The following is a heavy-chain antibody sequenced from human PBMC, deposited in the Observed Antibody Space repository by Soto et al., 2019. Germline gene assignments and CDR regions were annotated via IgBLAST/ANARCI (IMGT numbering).Heavy chain of an antibody. J-gene: IGHJ4*02. CDR1: GYTFTSYG. V-gene: IGHV1-18*01. CDR3: ARDSVSSSWYVEQTYYFDY. D-gene: IGHD6-13*01. CDR2: ISAYNGNT. Sequence: ASVKVSCKASGYTFTSYGISWVRQAPGQGLEWMGWISAYNGNTNYAQKLQGRVTMTTDTSTSTAYMELRSLRSDDTAVYYRARDSVSSSWYVEQTYYFDYWGQGTLVTVSS.